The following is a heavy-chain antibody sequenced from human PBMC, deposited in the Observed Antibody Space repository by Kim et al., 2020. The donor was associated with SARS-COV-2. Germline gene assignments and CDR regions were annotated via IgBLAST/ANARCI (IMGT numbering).Heavy chain of an antibody. CDR3: ARDYYDILTGSWGGMDV. D-gene: IGHD3-9*01. J-gene: IGHJ6*02. CDR2: IYYSGST. V-gene: IGHV4-39*02. Sequence: SETLSLTCTVSGGSISSSSYYWGWIRQPPGKGLEWIGSIYYSGSTYYNPSLKSRVTISVDTSKNQFSLKLSSVTAADTAVYYCARDYYDILTGSWGGMDVWGQGTTVTVSS. CDR1: GGSISSSSYY.